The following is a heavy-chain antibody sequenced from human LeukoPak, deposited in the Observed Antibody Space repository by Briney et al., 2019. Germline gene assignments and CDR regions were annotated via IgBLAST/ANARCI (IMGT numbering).Heavy chain of an antibody. CDR2: IGTAGDT. CDR1: GFTFSDYD. V-gene: IGHV3-13*01. CDR3: ARVAKERVGGVYYFDY. J-gene: IGHJ4*02. Sequence: AGGSLRLSCAASGFTFSDYDVHWVRHATGRGLEWVSAIGTAGDTYYTSSVKGRFTISRENAKDYLYLQMNSLRAGDTAVYYCARVAKERVGGVYYFDYWGQGTLVTVSS. D-gene: IGHD1-1*01.